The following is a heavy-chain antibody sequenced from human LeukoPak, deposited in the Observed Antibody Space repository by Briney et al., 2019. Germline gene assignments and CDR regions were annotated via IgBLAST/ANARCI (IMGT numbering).Heavy chain of an antibody. CDR3: ARSSGSSGYYGVLDYFDY. D-gene: IGHD3-22*01. Sequence: GGSLRLSCAASGFTFSSYSMNWVRQAPGKGLEWVSSISSSSSYIYYADSVKGRFTISRDNAKNSLYLQMNSLRAEDTAVYYCARSSGSSGYYGVLDYFDYWGQGTLVTVSS. J-gene: IGHJ4*02. CDR2: ISSSSSYI. V-gene: IGHV3-21*01. CDR1: GFTFSSYS.